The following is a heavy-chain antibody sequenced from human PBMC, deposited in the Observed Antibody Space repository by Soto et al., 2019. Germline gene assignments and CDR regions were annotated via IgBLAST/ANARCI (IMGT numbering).Heavy chain of an antibody. CDR3: ARGRVDGGELDL. CDR2: IWYDARNK. CDR1: GFTFRTYG. Sequence: VQLVESGGGVVQPGRSLRLSCAASGFTFRTYGMYWVRQAPGKGLEWVAVIWYDARNKYYADSVKGRFTISRENSENTLYLQMNSLRAEDTAVYYCARGRVDGGELDLWGQGTLVTVSS. V-gene: IGHV3-33*01. D-gene: IGHD1-26*01. J-gene: IGHJ4*02.